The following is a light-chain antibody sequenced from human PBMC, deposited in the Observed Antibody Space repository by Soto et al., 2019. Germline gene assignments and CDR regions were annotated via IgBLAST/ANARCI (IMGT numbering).Light chain of an antibody. CDR2: EVN. V-gene: IGLV2-8*01. J-gene: IGLJ2*01. CDR1: SSDVGGYNY. Sequence: QSVLTQPPSASGSPGQSVTISCTGTSSDVGGYNYVSWYQQHPGKAPKLMIYEVNKRPSGAPDRFSGSKSGNTASLTVSGLQAEDEADYYCSSYTGSNNLVFGGGTKVTVL. CDR3: SSYTGSNNLV.